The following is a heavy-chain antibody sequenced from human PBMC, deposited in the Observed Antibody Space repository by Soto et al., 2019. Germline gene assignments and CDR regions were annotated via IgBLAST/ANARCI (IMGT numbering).Heavy chain of an antibody. CDR2: ISGSRGSTT. CDR3: AQDRGCSGSTCYQAY. CDR1: GFTFSYYG. Sequence: GGSLRLSCAASGFTFSYYGLSWVRQSPGKGLEWVSSISGSRGSTTYYAGSVKGRFTISRDNSKNTLYLQMNSLRVEDTAVYYCAQDRGCSGSTCYQAYWGPGTLVTVS. J-gene: IGHJ4*02. D-gene: IGHD2-2*01. V-gene: IGHV3-23*01.